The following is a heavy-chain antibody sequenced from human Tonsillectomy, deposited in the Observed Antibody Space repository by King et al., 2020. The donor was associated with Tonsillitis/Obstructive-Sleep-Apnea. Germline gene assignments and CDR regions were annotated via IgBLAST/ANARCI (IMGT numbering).Heavy chain of an antibody. CDR3: ARSYCSSTSCYGRYYYYDMDV. V-gene: IGHV1-69*01. J-gene: IGHJ6*03. Sequence: QLVQSGAEVKKPGSSVKVSCKASGGTFSSYAISWVRQAPGQGLEWMGGIIPIFGTANYAQKLQGRVTITADESTSTAYMELSSLRSEDTAVYYCARSYCSSTSCYGRYYYYDMDVWGKGTTVTVSS. CDR2: IIPIFGTA. D-gene: IGHD2-2*01. CDR1: GGTFSSYA.